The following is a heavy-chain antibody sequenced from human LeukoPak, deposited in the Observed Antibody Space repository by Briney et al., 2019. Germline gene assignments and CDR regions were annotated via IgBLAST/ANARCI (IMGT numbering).Heavy chain of an antibody. CDR1: GGSFSVYY. CDR2: IHHGGSP. Sequence: PSETLSLTCAVYGGSFSVYYWSWIRQPPGKGLEWIGEIHHGGSPSHNPSLKSRVIISLDTSKNQLSLKLSSVTATDTAVYYCTRNGDYNLDYWSQGALVTVSS. J-gene: IGHJ4*02. CDR3: TRNGDYNLDY. V-gene: IGHV4-34*01. D-gene: IGHD4-17*01.